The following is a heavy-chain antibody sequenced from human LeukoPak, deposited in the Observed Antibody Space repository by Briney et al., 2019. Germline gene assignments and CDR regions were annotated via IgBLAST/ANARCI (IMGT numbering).Heavy chain of an antibody. CDR1: GFTFSTYT. V-gene: IGHV3-21*01. J-gene: IGHJ4*02. D-gene: IGHD6-13*01. CDR3: ARDIATAGHLAFDY. CDR2: MSSSGCYI. Sequence: GGSLTLSCAASGFTFSTYTMNWVRQAQGKGLEWVSSMSSSGCYIYYADSVKGRFTISRDTAKNSLYLQMNSLRAEDTAVYYCARDIATAGHLAFDYWGQGIPVTVSS.